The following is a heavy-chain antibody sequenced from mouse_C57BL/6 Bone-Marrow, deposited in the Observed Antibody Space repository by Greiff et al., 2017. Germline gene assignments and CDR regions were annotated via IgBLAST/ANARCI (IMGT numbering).Heavy chain of an antibody. CDR2: ISSGGSYT. CDR3: ARQIYYDYDPLAY. D-gene: IGHD2-4*01. CDR1: GFTFSSYG. V-gene: IGHV5-6*01. J-gene: IGHJ3*01. Sequence: EVHLVESGGDLVKPGGSLKLSCAASGFTFSSYGMSWVRQTPDTRLEWVATISSGGSYTYYPDSVKGRFTISRDNAKNTLYLQMSSLKSEDTAMYYCARQIYYDYDPLAYWGQGTLVTVSA.